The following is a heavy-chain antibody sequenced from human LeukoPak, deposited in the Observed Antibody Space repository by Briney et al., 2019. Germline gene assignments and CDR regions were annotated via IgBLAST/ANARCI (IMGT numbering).Heavy chain of an antibody. V-gene: IGHV1-2*06. J-gene: IGHJ4*02. CDR1: GYTFTSYG. CDR3: ATDKGYRNYFDY. CDR2: ITLNSGAT. Sequence: GASVKVSCKASGYTFTSYGISWVRQAPGQGLEWLGRITLNSGATGYAQKFQGRVTMTRDTSISTVYMELSRLRSDDTAVYYCATDKGYRNYFDYWGQGTLVTVSS. D-gene: IGHD5-12*01.